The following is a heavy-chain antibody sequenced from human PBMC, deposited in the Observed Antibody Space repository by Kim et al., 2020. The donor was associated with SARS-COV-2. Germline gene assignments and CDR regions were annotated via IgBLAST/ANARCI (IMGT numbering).Heavy chain of an antibody. Sequence: SETLSLTCAVYGGSFSGYYWSWIRQPPGKGLEWIGEINHSGSTNYNPSLKSRVTISVDTSKNQFSLKLSSVTAADTAVYYCARELTGTRYMQGYWGQGTLVTVSS. D-gene: IGHD1-7*01. CDR1: GGSFSGYY. CDR3: ARELTGTRYMQGY. J-gene: IGHJ4*02. CDR2: INHSGST. V-gene: IGHV4-34*01.